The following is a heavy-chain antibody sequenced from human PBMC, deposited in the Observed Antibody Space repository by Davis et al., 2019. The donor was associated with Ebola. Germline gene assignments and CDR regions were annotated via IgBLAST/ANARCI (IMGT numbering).Heavy chain of an antibody. CDR3: TVGATPRYFDY. V-gene: IGHV3-53*01. CDR2: IYSGGST. J-gene: IGHJ4*02. D-gene: IGHD1-26*01. Sequence: GESLKISCETSGFIFRNYVMSWVRQAPGKGLEWVSVIYSGGSTYYADSVKGRFTISRDNSKNTLYLQMNSLRAEDTAVYYCTVGATPRYFDYWGQGTLVTVSS. CDR1: GFIFRNYV.